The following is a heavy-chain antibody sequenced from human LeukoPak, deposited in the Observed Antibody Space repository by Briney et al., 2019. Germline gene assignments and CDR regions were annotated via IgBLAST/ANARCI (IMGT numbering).Heavy chain of an antibody. CDR2: ISSSSSTI. CDR3: VKAFTSSAYYPDYFDY. Sequence: GGSLRLSCAASGFIFSSYSMNWVRQAPGKGLEWVSFISSSSSTIYYADSVKGRFTISRDNSKNTLHLQMNSLRPEDTAMYYCVKAFTSSAYYPDYFDYWGQGTLVTVSS. D-gene: IGHD3-22*01. V-gene: IGHV3-48*01. J-gene: IGHJ4*02. CDR1: GFIFSSYS.